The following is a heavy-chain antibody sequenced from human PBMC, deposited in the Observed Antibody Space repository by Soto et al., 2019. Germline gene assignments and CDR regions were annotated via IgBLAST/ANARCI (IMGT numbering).Heavy chain of an antibody. V-gene: IGHV4-39*01. CDR3: ARHNGPLYVGYYYDMDV. D-gene: IGHD3-16*01. CDR2: IYYSGYT. Sequence: QLQLQESGPGLVKPSETLSLTCTVSGGSISSSSYYWGWIRQPPGKGLGWIGSIYYSGYTYYNPSLKSRVTITVDTSKNLFSLKLSSVTAADTAVYYCARHNGPLYVGYYYDMDVWGQGTTVTVSS. CDR1: GGSISSSSYY. J-gene: IGHJ6*02.